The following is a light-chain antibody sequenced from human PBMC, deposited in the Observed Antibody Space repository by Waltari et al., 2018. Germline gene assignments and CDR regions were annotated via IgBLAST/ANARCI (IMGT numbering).Light chain of an antibody. CDR2: AAS. CDR3: QHTHSFPHS. J-gene: IGKJ4*01. CDR1: QDISRW. V-gene: IGKV1-12*01. Sequence: DIRMTQSPSFMSASVGDSVTITCRASQDISRWLAWYRQKPGKAPELLIYAASSLQSGVPSRFSGRGAGTDFSLIISDLHPEDFASYFCQHTHSFPHSFGGGTTLDI.